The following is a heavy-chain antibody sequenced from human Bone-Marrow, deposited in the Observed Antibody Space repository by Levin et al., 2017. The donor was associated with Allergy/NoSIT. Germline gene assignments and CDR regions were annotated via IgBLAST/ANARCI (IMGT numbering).Heavy chain of an antibody. D-gene: IGHD5-24*01. CDR2: ISDGGGRT. V-gene: IGHV3-23*01. CDR1: GFTFSSYA. J-gene: IGHJ4*02. Sequence: GGSLRLSCAASGFTFSSYAMNWVRQAPGKGLEWVSGISDGGGRTYYGDSVKGRFTISRDNSKNMLFVQLNSLRADDTAVYYCAKVRRTGYNYVHLSDYACDHWGRGTLVTVSS. CDR3: AKVRRTGYNYVHLSDYACDH.